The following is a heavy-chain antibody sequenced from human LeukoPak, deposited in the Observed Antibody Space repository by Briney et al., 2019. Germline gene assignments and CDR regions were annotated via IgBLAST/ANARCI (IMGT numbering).Heavy chain of an antibody. CDR1: GSTFSNYA. D-gene: IGHD2-21*02. J-gene: IGHJ4*02. CDR3: ARVVVPAIHGLDY. Sequence: GGSLRLSCAAPGSTFSNYAMHWVRQAPGKGLEWVAVISYDGYNKYYADSVKGRFTISRDDSKNTLYLQMNSLGAEDTAVYYCARVVVPAIHGLDYWGQGTLVTVSS. V-gene: IGHV3-30*04. CDR2: ISYDGYNK.